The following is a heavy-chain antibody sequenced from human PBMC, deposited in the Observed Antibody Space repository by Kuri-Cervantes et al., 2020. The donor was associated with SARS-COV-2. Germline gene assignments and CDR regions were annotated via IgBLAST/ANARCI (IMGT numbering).Heavy chain of an antibody. D-gene: IGHD1-26*01. Sequence: GGSPDTSCAASGFTFSSYSMNWVRQAPGKGLEWVSYISSSSSTIYYADSVKGRFTISRDNAKNSLCLQMNSLRDEDTAVYYCARRVGSLDYWGQGTLVTVSS. CDR1: GFTFSSYS. CDR3: ARRVGSLDY. CDR2: ISSSSSTI. V-gene: IGHV3-48*02. J-gene: IGHJ4*02.